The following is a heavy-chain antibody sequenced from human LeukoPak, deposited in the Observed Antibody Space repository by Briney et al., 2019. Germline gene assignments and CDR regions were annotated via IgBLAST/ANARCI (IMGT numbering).Heavy chain of an antibody. D-gene: IGHD1-20*01. J-gene: IGHJ4*02. Sequence: GGSLRLSCAASGFTFSDYYMRWIRQAPGKGLEWVSYISSSGSTIYYADSVKGRFTVSRDNAKNSLYLQMNSLRAEDTAVYYCARASAYNWNDEDYWGQGTLVTVSS. CDR3: ARASAYNWNDEDY. CDR1: GFTFSDYY. V-gene: IGHV3-11*04. CDR2: ISSSGSTI.